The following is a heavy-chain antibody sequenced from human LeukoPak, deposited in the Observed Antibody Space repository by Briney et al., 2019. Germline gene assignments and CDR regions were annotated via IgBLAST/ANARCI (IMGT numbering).Heavy chain of an antibody. CDR1: GGSISSSSYY. CDR3: ARDQVGATDY. V-gene: IGHV4-39*07. J-gene: IGHJ4*02. Sequence: SETLSLTCTVSGGSISSSSYYWGWIRQPPGKGLEWIGSIYYSGSTYYNPSLKSRVTISVDTSKNQFSLKLSSVTAADTAVYYCARDQVGATDYWGREPWSPSPQ. D-gene: IGHD1-26*01. CDR2: IYYSGST.